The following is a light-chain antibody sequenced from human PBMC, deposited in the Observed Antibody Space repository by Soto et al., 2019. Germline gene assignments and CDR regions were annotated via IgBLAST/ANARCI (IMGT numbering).Light chain of an antibody. J-gene: IGKJ1*01. V-gene: IGKV3-15*01. CDR3: QQYKIWPRWT. Sequence: IVMTQSPVTFSVSPGDRATLSCRASESVTSSLAWYQQKPGQPPRLLIYAASTRATDVPARFSGGGSETEFTLTISILQSEDFAVYFCQQYKIWPRWTFAQGTKVDIK. CDR2: AAS. CDR1: ESVTSS.